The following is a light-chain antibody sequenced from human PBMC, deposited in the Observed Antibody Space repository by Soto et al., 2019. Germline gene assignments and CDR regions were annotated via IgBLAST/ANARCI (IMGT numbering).Light chain of an antibody. CDR2: GVS. V-gene: IGLV2-14*01. J-gene: IGLJ2*01. CDR1: SSDVGGYNY. Sequence: QSVLTQPASVSGSPGQSITLSCTGTSSDVGGYNYVSWYQQHPGKAPKLMVSGVSNRPSGVSNRFSGSKSCNTASLTISGLQAEDEADYYCSSYTSSSTVVFGGGTKLTVL. CDR3: SSYTSSSTVV.